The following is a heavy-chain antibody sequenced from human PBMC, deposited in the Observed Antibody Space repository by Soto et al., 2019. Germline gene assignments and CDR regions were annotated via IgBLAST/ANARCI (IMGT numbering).Heavy chain of an antibody. Sequence: GGSLRLSCAASGFTFSSYAMSWVRQAPGKGLEWVSAISGSGGSTYYADSVKGRFTISRDNSKNTLYLQMNSLRVEDTAVYFCASTRIKEAMGAHNSRGFDLWGQGTKVTVSS. J-gene: IGHJ3*01. CDR1: GFTFSSYA. D-gene: IGHD2-2*01. CDR3: ASTRIKEAMGAHNSRGFDL. V-gene: IGHV3-23*01. CDR2: ISGSGGST.